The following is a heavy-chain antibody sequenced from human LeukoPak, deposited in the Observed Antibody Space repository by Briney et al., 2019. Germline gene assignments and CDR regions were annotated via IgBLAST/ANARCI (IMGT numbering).Heavy chain of an antibody. D-gene: IGHD6-13*01. Sequence: SQTLSLTCTVSGGSISSGDYYWSWIRQPPGKGLEWIGYIYYSGSTYYNPSLKSRVTISVDTSKNQFSLKLSSVTAADTAVYYCARNGGYDTLAFHIWGQATMVTVSS. J-gene: IGHJ3*02. CDR3: ARNGGYDTLAFHI. CDR1: GGSISSGDYY. V-gene: IGHV4-30-4*01. CDR2: IYYSGST.